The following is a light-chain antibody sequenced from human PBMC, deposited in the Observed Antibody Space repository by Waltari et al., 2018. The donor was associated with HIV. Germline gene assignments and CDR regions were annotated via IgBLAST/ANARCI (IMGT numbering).Light chain of an antibody. V-gene: IGKV3-15*01. CDR1: QSVSRN. Sequence: ELVMTQSPATLSWSPGERATLSCRASQSVSRNLAWYQQKPGQAPRLLIYGASTRATGIPARFSGSGSGTEFTLTISSLQSEDFAVYYCQQYNNWPPTFGQGTKVEIK. J-gene: IGKJ1*01. CDR3: QQYNNWPPT. CDR2: GAS.